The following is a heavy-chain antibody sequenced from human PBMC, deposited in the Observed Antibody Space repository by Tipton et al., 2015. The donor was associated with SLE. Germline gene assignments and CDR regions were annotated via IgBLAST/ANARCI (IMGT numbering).Heavy chain of an antibody. V-gene: IGHV4-59*02. J-gene: IGHJ4*02. CDR2: IYYSGST. CDR1: GGSVSGHY. CDR3: AREGAIHY. D-gene: IGHD4/OR15-4a*01. Sequence: TLSLTCTVSGGSVSGHYWTWIRQPPGKGLEWIGYIYYSGSTNYNPSLRSRVTISVDASKDQFSLKLSSVTAADTAVYYCAREGAIHYWGQGTLVTVSS.